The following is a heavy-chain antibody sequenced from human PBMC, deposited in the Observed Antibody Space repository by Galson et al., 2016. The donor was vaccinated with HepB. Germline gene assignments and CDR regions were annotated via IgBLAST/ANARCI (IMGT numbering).Heavy chain of an antibody. D-gene: IGHD6-13*01. V-gene: IGHV3-74*01. CDR1: GFTFNTYW. CDR3: AREAKLAAPDYYGMDV. CDR2: INSDGSTT. Sequence: SLRLSCAASGFTFNTYWLGWVRQGPGKGLVWVSRINSDGSTTTYADSVKGRFTISRDNAKKTLYLQMNSPRSEDTAVYYCAREAKLAAPDYYGMDVWGQGTTVTVSS. J-gene: IGHJ6*02.